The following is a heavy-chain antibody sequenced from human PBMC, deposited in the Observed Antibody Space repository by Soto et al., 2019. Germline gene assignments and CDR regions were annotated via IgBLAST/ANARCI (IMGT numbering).Heavy chain of an antibody. CDR3: AKDLTRQLAYWLDP. D-gene: IGHD6-6*01. J-gene: IGHJ5*02. Sequence: GASVKVSCKASGFSFTGYYMHWLRQAPGQGLEWMGWINAHSGGTEYAQKFQGRVTLTRDMSIATAYLTLTSLTSDDTALYYCAKDLTRQLAYWLDPWGQGTQVTVSS. CDR2: INAHSGGT. V-gene: IGHV1-2*02. CDR1: GFSFTGYY.